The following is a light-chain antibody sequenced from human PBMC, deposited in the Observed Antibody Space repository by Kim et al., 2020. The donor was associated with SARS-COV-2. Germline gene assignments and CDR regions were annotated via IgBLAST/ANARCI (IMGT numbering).Light chain of an antibody. CDR1: SSNIGSNY. V-gene: IGLV1-47*01. CDR3: AAWDDSLSGPV. J-gene: IGLJ3*02. CDR2: RNN. Sequence: VLTQPPSASGTPGQRVTISCSGSSSNIGSNYVYWYQQLPGTAPKLLIYRNNQRPSGVPDRFSGSKSGTSASLAISGLRSEDEADYYCAAWDDSLSGPVFGGGTQLTV.